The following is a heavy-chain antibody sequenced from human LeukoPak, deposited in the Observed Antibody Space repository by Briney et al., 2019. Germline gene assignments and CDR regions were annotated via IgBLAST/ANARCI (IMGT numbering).Heavy chain of an antibody. V-gene: IGHV4-59*01. CDR2: IYYSGST. CDR3: AREVAVAGTQWFDP. CDR1: GGSISSYY. Sequence: KPSETLSLTCTVSGGSISSYYWSWIRQPPGKGLEWIGYIYYSGSTNYNPSLKSRVTISVNTSKNQFSLKLSSVTAADTAVYYCAREVAVAGTQWFDPWGQGTLVTVSS. D-gene: IGHD6-19*01. J-gene: IGHJ5*02.